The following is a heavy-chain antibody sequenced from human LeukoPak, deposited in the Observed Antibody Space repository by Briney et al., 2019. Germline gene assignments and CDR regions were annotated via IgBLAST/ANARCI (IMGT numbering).Heavy chain of an antibody. CDR3: ARDHYGSGSYFSRFDY. CDR2: INPNSGGT. CDR1: GYTFTGYY. J-gene: IGHJ4*02. V-gene: IGHV1-2*04. D-gene: IGHD3-10*01. Sequence: ASVKVSCKASGYTFTGYYMHWVRQAPGQGLEWMGWINPNSGGTNYAQKFQGWVTMTRDTSISTAYMDLSRLRSDDTAVYYCARDHYGSGSYFSRFDYWGQGTLVTVSS.